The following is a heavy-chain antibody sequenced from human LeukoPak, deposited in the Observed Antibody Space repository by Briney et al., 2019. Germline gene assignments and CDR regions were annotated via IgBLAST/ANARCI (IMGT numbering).Heavy chain of an antibody. CDR1: GLTFSDYY. D-gene: IGHD3-3*01. Sequence: PGGPLSLFCGLWGLTFSDYYMSWLRRVRGKGVEWVSYISNDSVDKYYVDSVRGRFNLSRDNAKKLMYLQMSGLRVEDTAVYYCARRDWVSGAVRAFDIWGQGTMVTVSS. J-gene: IGHJ3*02. CDR2: ISNDSVDK. CDR3: ARRDWVSGAVRAFDI. V-gene: IGHV3-11*04.